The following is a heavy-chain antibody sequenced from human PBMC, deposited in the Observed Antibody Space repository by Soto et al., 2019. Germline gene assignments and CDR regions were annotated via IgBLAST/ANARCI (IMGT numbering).Heavy chain of an antibody. V-gene: IGHV1-8*01. CDR1: GYTVTSYD. CDR3: ASGFYDSSGYYSDAFDI. D-gene: IGHD3-22*01. Sequence: GSVKVSCKSSGYTVTSYDINWVRQATGQGLEWMGWMNPNSGNTGYAQKFQGRVTMTRNTSISTAYMELSSLRSEDTAVYYCASGFYDSSGYYSDAFDIRGKGTMVTVSS. CDR2: MNPNSGNT. J-gene: IGHJ3*02.